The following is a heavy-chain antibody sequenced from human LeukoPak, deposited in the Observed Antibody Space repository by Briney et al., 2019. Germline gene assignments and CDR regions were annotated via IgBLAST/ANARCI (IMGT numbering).Heavy chain of an antibody. CDR3: AKERYNWNDKGFDP. Sequence: GGSLRLSCAASGFTFSSYAMHWVRRAPGKGLEWVAFIRYDGSNKYYADSVKGRFTISRDNSKNTLYLQMNSLRAEDTAVYYCAKERYNWNDKGFDPWGQGTLVTVSS. D-gene: IGHD1-20*01. J-gene: IGHJ5*02. CDR2: IRYDGSNK. CDR1: GFTFSSYA. V-gene: IGHV3-30*02.